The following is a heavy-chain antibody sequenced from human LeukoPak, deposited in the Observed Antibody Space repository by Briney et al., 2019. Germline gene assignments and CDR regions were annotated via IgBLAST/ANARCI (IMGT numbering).Heavy chain of an antibody. CDR3: ARDRKQWLANWFDL. V-gene: IGHV3-7*01. D-gene: IGHD6-19*01. Sequence: GGSLRLSCAASGFIFSRYWMNWVRQAPGKGREWVANIKQDGSEKYYVDSVKGRFTISRDNARDSLYLQMNSLKVEDTAVYYCARDRKQWLANWFDLWGQGTLVTVSS. CDR1: GFIFSRYW. CDR2: IKQDGSEK. J-gene: IGHJ5*02.